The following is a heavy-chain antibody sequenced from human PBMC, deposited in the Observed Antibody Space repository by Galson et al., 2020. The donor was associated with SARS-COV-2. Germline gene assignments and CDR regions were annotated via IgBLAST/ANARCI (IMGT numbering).Heavy chain of an antibody. Sequence: ESLKISCKGSGYFFTSNWIGWVRQAPGKGLEWMGIIYPGDSDTRYSPSFQGQVTISADKSINTAYLQWSSLKASDTAMYYCAMSPQLLPATDWGQGTLVTVSS. CDR3: AMSPQLLPATD. CDR1: GYFFTSNW. V-gene: IGHV5-51*01. J-gene: IGHJ4*02. CDR2: IYPGDSDT. D-gene: IGHD2-2*01.